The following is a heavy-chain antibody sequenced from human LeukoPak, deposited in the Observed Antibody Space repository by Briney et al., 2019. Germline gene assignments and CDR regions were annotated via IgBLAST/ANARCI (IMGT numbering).Heavy chain of an antibody. J-gene: IGHJ4*02. CDR2: IWYDGSNK. CDR3: APSWIDYDSSGYS. D-gene: IGHD3-22*01. CDR1: GFTFSSYG. V-gene: IGHV3-33*08. Sequence: PGRSLRLSCAASGFTFSSYGMHWVRQAPGKGLEWVAVIWYDGSNKYYADSVKGRFTISRDNSKNTLYLQMNSLRAEDTAVYYRAPSWIDYDSSGYSWGQGTLVTVSS.